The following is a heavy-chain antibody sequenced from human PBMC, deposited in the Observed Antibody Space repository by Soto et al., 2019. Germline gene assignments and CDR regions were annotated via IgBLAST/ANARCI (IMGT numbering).Heavy chain of an antibody. D-gene: IGHD5-12*01. CDR3: ARAPGVRDGYNY. J-gene: IGHJ4*02. CDR1: GGSISSYY. CDR2: IYYSGST. Sequence: SETLSLTCTVSGGSISSYYWSWIRQPPGKGLEWIGYIYYSGSTNYNPSLKSRVTISVDTSKNQFSLKLSSVTAADTAVYYCARAPGVRDGYNYWGQGTLVTLSS. V-gene: IGHV4-59*01.